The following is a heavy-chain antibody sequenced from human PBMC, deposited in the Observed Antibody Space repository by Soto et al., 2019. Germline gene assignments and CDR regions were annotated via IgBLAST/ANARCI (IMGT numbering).Heavy chain of an antibody. V-gene: IGHV4-39*01. CDR2: FYSGSA. CDR1: GGSISSRSYF. CDR3: ARHFYQSSGYCDY. D-gene: IGHD3-22*01. J-gene: IGHJ4*02. Sequence: PSETLSLTCTVSGGSISSRSYFWGWIRQSPGKGREWIGNFYSGSAFYNPSLKSRVTISVDTSKNQFSLKLSSVTAVGAAVYDCARHFYQSSGYCDYWGQGTLVTV.